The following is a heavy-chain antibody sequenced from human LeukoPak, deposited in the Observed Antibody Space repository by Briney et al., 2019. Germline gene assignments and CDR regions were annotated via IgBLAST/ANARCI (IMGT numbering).Heavy chain of an antibody. Sequence: GGSLRLSCAASGFTFSSYGMHWVRQAPGKGLEWVAFIRYDGSNKYYADSVKGRFTISRDNSKNTLYLQMNGLRAEDTAVYYCANPYSSSWFDFFDYWGQGTLVTVSS. CDR1: GFTFSSYG. V-gene: IGHV3-30*02. J-gene: IGHJ4*02. CDR3: ANPYSSSWFDFFDY. CDR2: IRYDGSNK. D-gene: IGHD6-13*01.